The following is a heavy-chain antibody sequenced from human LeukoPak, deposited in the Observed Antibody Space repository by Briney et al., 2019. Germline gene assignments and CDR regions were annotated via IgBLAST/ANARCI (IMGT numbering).Heavy chain of an antibody. V-gene: IGHV1-8*01. J-gene: IGHJ6*02. CDR2: MNPNSGNT. Sequence: ASVKVSCKASGYTFTSYDINWVRQATGQGLEWMGWMNPNSGNTGYAQKFQGRVTMTRNTSISTAYMELSSLRSEDTAVYYCATVGRIVVVPAATTEQRYGMDVWGQGTTVTVSS. CDR3: ATVGRIVVVPAATTEQRYGMDV. D-gene: IGHD2-2*01. CDR1: GYTFTSYD.